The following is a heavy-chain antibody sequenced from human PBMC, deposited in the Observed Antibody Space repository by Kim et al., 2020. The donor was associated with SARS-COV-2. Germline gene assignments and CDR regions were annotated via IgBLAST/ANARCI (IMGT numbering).Heavy chain of an antibody. J-gene: IGHJ4*02. CDR3: ARGFYDILTGYTSRFDY. Sequence: ASVKVSCKASGYTFTSYYMHWVRQAPGQGLEWMGIINPSGGSTSYAQKFQGRVTMTRDTSTSTVYMELSSLRSEDTAVYYCARGFYDILTGYTSRFDYWGQGTLVTVSS. CDR1: GYTFTSYY. D-gene: IGHD3-9*01. CDR2: INPSGGST. V-gene: IGHV1-46*01.